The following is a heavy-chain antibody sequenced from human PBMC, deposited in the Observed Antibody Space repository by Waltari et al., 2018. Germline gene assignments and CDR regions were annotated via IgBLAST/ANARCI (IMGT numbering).Heavy chain of an antibody. CDR3: AKVRVGVVAAIMGWFDP. Sequence: EVQLLEYGGGLIQPGGSLRLSCAASGFTFSSYAMSWVRQAPGKGLEWVSAISGSGGSTYYADSVKGRFTISRDNSKNTLYLQMNSLRAEDTAVYDCAKVRVGVVAAIMGWFDPWGQGTLVTVSA. CDR1: GFTFSSYA. CDR2: ISGSGGST. V-gene: IGHV3-23*01. J-gene: IGHJ5*02. D-gene: IGHD2-15*01.